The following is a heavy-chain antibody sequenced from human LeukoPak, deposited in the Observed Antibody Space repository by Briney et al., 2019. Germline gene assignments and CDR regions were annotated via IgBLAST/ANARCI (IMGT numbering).Heavy chain of an antibody. J-gene: IGHJ4*02. CDR2: INSDGSST. CDR1: GFTFSKYW. CDR3: ARDKGVIGTFDY. V-gene: IGHV3-74*01. D-gene: IGHD3-16*02. Sequence: QPGGSLRLSCAASGFTFSKYWMHWVRQAPGKGLVWVSRINSDGSSTSYADSVKGRFTISRDNAKNTLYLQMNSLRAEDTAVYYCARDKGVIGTFDYWGQGTLVTVSS.